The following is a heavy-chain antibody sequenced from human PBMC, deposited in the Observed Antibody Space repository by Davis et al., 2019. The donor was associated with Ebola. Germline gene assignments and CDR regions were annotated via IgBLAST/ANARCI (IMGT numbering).Heavy chain of an antibody. CDR2: ISWDGRST. CDR3: ARDHGYCSGSSCYSSYFDY. D-gene: IGHD2-15*01. V-gene: IGHV3-43D*03. J-gene: IGHJ4*02. CDR1: GFTFGDYA. Sequence: WGSLTLSCAASGFTFGDYAMHWVRQAPGKGLEWVALISWDGRSTAYADSVRGRSTISRENSKRTLYLQMNSLRAEDTAVYYCARDHGYCSGSSCYSSYFDYWGQGTLVTVSS.